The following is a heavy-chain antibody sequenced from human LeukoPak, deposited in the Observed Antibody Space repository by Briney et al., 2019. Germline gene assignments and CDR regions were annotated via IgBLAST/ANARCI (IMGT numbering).Heavy chain of an antibody. Sequence: ASETLSLTCTVSGGSISSRPYDWGWIRQPPGKGLEYIGSISSSGSTYYNPSLQSRVTISVDASKNQFSLNLGSVTAAETAVYYCARHLSQGDGNKRGFDYWGQGTLVNVSS. CDR2: ISSSGST. CDR1: GGSISSRPYD. CDR3: ARHLSQGDGNKRGFDY. J-gene: IGHJ4*02. D-gene: IGHD5-24*01. V-gene: IGHV4-39*01.